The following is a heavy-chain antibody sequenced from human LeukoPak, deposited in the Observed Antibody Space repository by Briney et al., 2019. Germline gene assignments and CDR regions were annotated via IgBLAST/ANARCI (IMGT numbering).Heavy chain of an antibody. CDR3: ARMYGGYSDY. V-gene: IGHV3-23*01. CDR1: GLTFSSYA. D-gene: IGHD3-10*02. Sequence: PGGSLRLSCAASGLTFSSYAMSWVRQAPGKGLEWVSGISGSGGSTYYADSVRGRFTISRDNSRNTLFLQMNSLRAEDTAVYYCARMYGGYSDYWGQGTLVTVSS. CDR2: ISGSGGST. J-gene: IGHJ4*02.